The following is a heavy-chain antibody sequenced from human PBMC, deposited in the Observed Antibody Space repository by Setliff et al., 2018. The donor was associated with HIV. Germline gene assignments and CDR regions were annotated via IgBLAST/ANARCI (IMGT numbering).Heavy chain of an antibody. J-gene: IGHJ3*02. V-gene: IGHV4-31*03. CDR1: GGSISSGYYY. CDR2: IYYSGSS. Sequence: SETLSLTCSVSGGSISSGYYYWSWIRQHPGKGLEWIGYIYYSGSSYYNPSLKSRVTISVDTSKNQFSVKLSSVTAADTAVYYCARVLNPSDALDIWGQGTMVTVSS. CDR3: ARVLNPSDALDI.